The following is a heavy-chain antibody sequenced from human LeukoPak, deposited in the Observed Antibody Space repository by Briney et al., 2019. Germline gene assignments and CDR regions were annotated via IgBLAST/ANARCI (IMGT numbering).Heavy chain of an antibody. CDR2: IHYSGST. J-gene: IGHJ4*02. D-gene: IGHD3-9*01. CDR3: ARDSYDILTGYFES. Sequence: SETLSLTCIVSGVSINGGSVSNYWSWFRQPPGKGLEWIGYIHYSGSTDYNPSLKSRVTMSVDTSKNQFSLNLNSVTAADTAVYYCARDSYDILTGYFESWGQGTLVTVSS. CDR1: GVSINGGSVSNY. V-gene: IGHV4-61*01.